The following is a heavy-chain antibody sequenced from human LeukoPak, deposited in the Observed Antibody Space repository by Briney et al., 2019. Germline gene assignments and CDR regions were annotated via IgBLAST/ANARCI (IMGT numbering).Heavy chain of an antibody. J-gene: IGHJ6*02. CDR3: ARELINDYGDYVDYYGMDV. CDR1: GFTFSSYA. Sequence: GGSLRLSCAASGFTFSSYAMHWVRQAPGKGLEWVAVISYDGSNKYYADSVKGRFTISRDNSKNTLYLQMNSLRAEDTAVYYCARELINDYGDYVDYYGMDVWGQGTTVTVSS. D-gene: IGHD4-17*01. V-gene: IGHV3-30-3*01. CDR2: ISYDGSNK.